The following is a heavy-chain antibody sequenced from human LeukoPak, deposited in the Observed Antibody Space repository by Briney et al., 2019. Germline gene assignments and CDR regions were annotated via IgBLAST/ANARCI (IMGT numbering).Heavy chain of an antibody. CDR2: ISSSGSTI. D-gene: IGHD3-3*01. V-gene: IGHV3-11*01. CDR3: ARALLRFLEWSPGDY. J-gene: IGHJ4*02. Sequence: GGSLRLSCAASGFTFSDYYMSWIRQAPGKGLEWVSYISSSGSTIYYADSVKGRFTISRDNAKNSLYLQMNSLRAEDTAVYYCARALLRFLEWSPGDYWGQGNLVAVPS. CDR1: GFTFSDYY.